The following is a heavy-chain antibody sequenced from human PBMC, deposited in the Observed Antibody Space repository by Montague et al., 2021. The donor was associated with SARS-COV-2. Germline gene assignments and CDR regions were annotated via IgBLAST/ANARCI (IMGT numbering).Heavy chain of an antibody. CDR2: INHSGST. CDR3: ASGAPGY. J-gene: IGHJ4*02. V-gene: IGHV4-34*01. CDR1: GGPISGYW. Sequence: SETLSLTCAVSGGPISGYWWTWICQSPGKGLGWIGGINHSGSTKYNPSLKSRVTIAVDTSRNQFSLDLTSVTAADTAVYYCASGAPGYWGQGTLVTVSS.